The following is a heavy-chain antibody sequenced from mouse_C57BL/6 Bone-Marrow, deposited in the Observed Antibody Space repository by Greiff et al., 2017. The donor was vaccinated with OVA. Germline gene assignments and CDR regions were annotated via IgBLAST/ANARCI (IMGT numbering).Heavy chain of an antibody. CDR1: GFTFSSYT. CDR2: ISGGGGNT. Sequence: EVKVEESGGGLVKPGGSLKLSCAASGFTFSSYTMSWVRQTPEKRLEWVATISGGGGNTYYPDSVKGRFTISRDNAKNTLYLQMSSLRSEDTALYYCARHEGYGYWYFDVWGTGTTVTVSS. D-gene: IGHD1-1*02. CDR3: ARHEGYGYWYFDV. V-gene: IGHV5-9*01. J-gene: IGHJ1*03.